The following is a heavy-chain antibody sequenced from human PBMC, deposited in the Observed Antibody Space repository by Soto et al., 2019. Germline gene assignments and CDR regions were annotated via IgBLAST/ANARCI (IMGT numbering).Heavy chain of an antibody. J-gene: IGHJ4*02. CDR2: IKYDGSEE. CDR1: GFSFSSVW. Sequence: GGSLRLSCVVSGFSFSSVWMTWVRQAPGKGLECVANIKYDGSEEYYVDSVKGRFTISRDNAKNSLYLQMNSLRDEDSAVYYCVTDLNWQAHWGQRTLVTVS. CDR3: VTDLNWQAH. V-gene: IGHV3-7*01.